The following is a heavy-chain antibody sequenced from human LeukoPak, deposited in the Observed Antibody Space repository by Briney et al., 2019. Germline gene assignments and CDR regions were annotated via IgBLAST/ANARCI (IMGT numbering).Heavy chain of an antibody. J-gene: IGHJ3*01. CDR2: IYSSGST. D-gene: IGHD3-22*01. CDR1: GGSISSGSYY. CDR3: ARENYYDSSGPRGAFDV. Sequence: SQTLSLTCTVSGGSISSGSYYWSWIRQPAGKGLEWIGRIYSSGSTNYNPSLKSRVTISVDTSKNQFSLKLSSVTAADTAVYYCARENYYDSSGPRGAFDVWDQGTMVTVSS. V-gene: IGHV4-61*02.